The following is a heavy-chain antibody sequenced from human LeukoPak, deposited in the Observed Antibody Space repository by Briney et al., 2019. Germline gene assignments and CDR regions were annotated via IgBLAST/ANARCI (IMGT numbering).Heavy chain of an antibody. V-gene: IGHV1-2*02. J-gene: IGHJ4*02. D-gene: IGHD3-22*01. CDR2: INPSSGGR. CDR1: GYTFTGYY. CDR3: ARVDLSYYYDSSGDYGAYFDY. Sequence: ASVTVSLKCSGYTFTGYYLHRVRQAPAPGLERMGLINPSSGGRNYAQKFQGRVTMTRDTSVSTAYMELSRLRSDDTAVYYCARVDLSYYYDSSGDYGAYFDYWGQGTLVTVSS.